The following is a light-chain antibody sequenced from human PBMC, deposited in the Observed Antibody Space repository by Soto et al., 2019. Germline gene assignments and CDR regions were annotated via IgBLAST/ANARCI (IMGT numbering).Light chain of an antibody. CDR3: QHYNSYPWT. CDR2: GAS. Sequence: DIQMTQSPSTLSASVGDRVTITCRASQNIDRWLAWYQQKPGKAPNLLIYGASNLESGVPSRFSGSGSGTEFTLTISSLPPDDFATYYCQHYNSYPWTFGQGTNVEIK. V-gene: IGKV1-5*03. CDR1: QNIDRW. J-gene: IGKJ1*01.